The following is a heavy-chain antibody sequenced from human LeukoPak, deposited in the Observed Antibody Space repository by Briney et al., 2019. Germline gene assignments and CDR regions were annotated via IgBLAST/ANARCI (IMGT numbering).Heavy chain of an antibody. Sequence: PSQTLSLTCTVSGGSISSDNSYWSWIRQPAGTGLEWIGRKYTSGSTNYNPSLKSRVTISIDTSKNQFSLKLNSVTAADTAVYFCARGHASSAYVPFDYWGQGTLVTVSS. V-gene: IGHV4-61*02. CDR1: GGSISSDNSY. D-gene: IGHD3-22*01. CDR2: KYTSGST. CDR3: ARGHASSAYVPFDY. J-gene: IGHJ4*02.